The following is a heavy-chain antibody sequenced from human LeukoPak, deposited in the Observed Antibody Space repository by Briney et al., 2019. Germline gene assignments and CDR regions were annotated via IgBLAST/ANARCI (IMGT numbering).Heavy chain of an antibody. CDR3: ATVAGTVSGNYYYYGMDV. J-gene: IGHJ6*02. V-gene: IGHV1-24*01. Sequence: GASVTVSRKVSGYTLPELSIHWVRQAPAKGGAWMGVFDPEDGETNKAHKFQGRVTMTEDTATDTDYIELSSLRAEDTAVYYCATVAGTVSGNYYYYGMDVWGQGTTVTVSS. D-gene: IGHD6-19*01. CDR2: FDPEDGET. CDR1: GYTLPELS.